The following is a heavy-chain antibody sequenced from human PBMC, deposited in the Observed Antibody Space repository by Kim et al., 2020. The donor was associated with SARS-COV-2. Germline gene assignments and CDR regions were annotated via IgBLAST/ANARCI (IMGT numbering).Heavy chain of an antibody. V-gene: IGHV3-15*01. CDR3: TTEYCSGGSCFPGDYYYYGMDV. D-gene: IGHD2-15*01. CDR1: VFTFSNAW. Sequence: GGSLRLSCAASVFTFSNAWMSWVRQAPGKGLEWVGRIKSKTDGGTIDYAAPVKGRFTISRDDSKNTLYLQMNSLKTEDTAVYYCTTEYCSGGSCFPGDYYYYGMDVWGQGTTVTVSS. J-gene: IGHJ6*02. CDR2: IKSKTDGGTI.